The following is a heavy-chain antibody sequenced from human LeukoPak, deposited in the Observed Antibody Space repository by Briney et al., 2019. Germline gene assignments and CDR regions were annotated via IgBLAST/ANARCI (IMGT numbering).Heavy chain of an antibody. CDR2: IRYDGTNT. CDR3: AKLAELVVTNNWFDP. Sequence: GGSLRLSCTASGFPFSSYAMHWVRQAPGKGLEWLAFIRYDGTNTHYADSVKGRFTISRDNSENTLYLQMNTLTIEDTAVYYCAKLAELVVTNNWFDPWGQGTLVTVSS. D-gene: IGHD2-15*01. J-gene: IGHJ5*02. CDR1: GFPFSSYA. V-gene: IGHV3-30*02.